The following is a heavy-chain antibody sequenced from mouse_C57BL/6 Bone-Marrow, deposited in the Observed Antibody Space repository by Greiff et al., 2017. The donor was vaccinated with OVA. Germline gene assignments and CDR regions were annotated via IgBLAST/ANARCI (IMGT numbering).Heavy chain of an antibody. D-gene: IGHD2-4*01. J-gene: IGHJ4*01. CDR1: GFTFSDFY. CDR3: ARVYYDYDGRVDYYAMDY. CDR2: SRNKANDYTT. V-gene: IGHV7-1*01. Sequence: EVNVVESGGGLVQSGRSLRLSCATSGFTFSDFYMAWVRQAPGKGLEWIAASRNKANDYTTEYSASVKGRFIVSRDTSQSILYLQMNALRAEDTAIYYCARVYYDYDGRVDYYAMDYWGQGTSVTVSS.